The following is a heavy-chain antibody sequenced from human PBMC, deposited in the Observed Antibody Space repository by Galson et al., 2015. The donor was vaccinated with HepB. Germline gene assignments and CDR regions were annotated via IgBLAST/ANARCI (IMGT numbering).Heavy chain of an antibody. V-gene: IGHV3-33*08. CDR1: GFTFSSYG. J-gene: IGHJ1*01. Sequence: SLRLSCAASGFTFSSYGMHWVRQAPGKGLEWVAVIWYDGSNKYYADSVKGRFTISRDNSKNTLYLQMNSLRAEDTAVYYCARGDDSSGYYPRPLEYFQHWGQGTLVTVSS. CDR3: ARGDDSSGYYPRPLEYFQH. CDR2: IWYDGSNK. D-gene: IGHD3-22*01.